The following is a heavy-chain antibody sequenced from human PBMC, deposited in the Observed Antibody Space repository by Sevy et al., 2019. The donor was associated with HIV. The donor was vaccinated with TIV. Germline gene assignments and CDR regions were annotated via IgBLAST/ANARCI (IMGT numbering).Heavy chain of an antibody. D-gene: IGHD6-13*01. CDR2: IYYSGST. CDR3: ARESIAAAGTDY. V-gene: IGHV4-61*01. Sequence: SETLSLTCTVSGGSVSSGSYYWSWIRQPPGKGLEWIGYIYYSGSTNYNPSLKSRVTISVDTSKNQISLKLSSVTAADTAVYYCARESIAAAGTDYWGQGTLVTVSS. CDR1: GGSVSSGSYY. J-gene: IGHJ4*02.